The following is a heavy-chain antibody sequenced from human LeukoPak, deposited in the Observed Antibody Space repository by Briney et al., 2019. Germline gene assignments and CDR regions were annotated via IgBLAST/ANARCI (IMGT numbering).Heavy chain of an antibody. V-gene: IGHV3-30*02. J-gene: IGHJ5*02. Sequence: GGSLRLSCAASGFTFSRYGMHWVRQAPGKGLEWVAFIHYDGSNQYYADSVKGRFTISRDNSKNTLYVQMSSLRAEDTAVYYCAKDQPYSSSWYGSMTWFDPWGQGTLVTVSS. CDR1: GFTFSRYG. CDR2: IHYDGSNQ. D-gene: IGHD6-13*01. CDR3: AKDQPYSSSWYGSMTWFDP.